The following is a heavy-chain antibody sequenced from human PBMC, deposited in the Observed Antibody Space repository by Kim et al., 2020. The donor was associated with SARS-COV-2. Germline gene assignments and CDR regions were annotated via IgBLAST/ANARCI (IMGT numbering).Heavy chain of an antibody. CDR1: GGSISSYY. J-gene: IGHJ2*01. Sequence: SETLSLTRTVSGGSISSYYWSWIRQPPGKGLEWIGYIYYSGSTNYNPSLKSRVTISVDTSKNQFSLKLNSVTAADTAVYYCARDHREWLQYTANWYFDLWGRGTLVTVSS. CDR2: IYYSGST. D-gene: IGHD3-3*01. V-gene: IGHV4-59*01. CDR3: ARDHREWLQYTANWYFDL.